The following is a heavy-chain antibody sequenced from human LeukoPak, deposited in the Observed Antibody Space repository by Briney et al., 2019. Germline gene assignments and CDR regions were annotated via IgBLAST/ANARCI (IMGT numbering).Heavy chain of an antibody. CDR2: INAGNGNT. CDR3: ARDRVAAAGNWFDP. CDR1: GYTFTSYA. J-gene: IGHJ5*02. D-gene: IGHD6-13*01. V-gene: IGHV1-3*03. Sequence: GASVKVSCKASGYTFTSYAMHWVRQAPGQRLEWMGWINAGNGNTKYSQEFQGRVSITRDTSASTAYMELSSLRSEDMAVYYCARDRVAAAGNWFDPWGQGTLVTVSS.